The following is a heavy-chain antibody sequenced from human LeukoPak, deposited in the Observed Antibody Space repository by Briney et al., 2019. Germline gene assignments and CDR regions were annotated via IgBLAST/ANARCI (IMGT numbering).Heavy chain of an antibody. D-gene: IGHD3-10*01. Sequence: GGSLRLSCAASGFTFSSYAMHWVRQAPGKGLEWVAVISYDGSNKYYADSVKGRFTISRDNFKNTLYLQMNSLRAEDTAVYYCYRGPSQTGLDYWGQGTLVTVSS. CDR2: ISYDGSNK. CDR1: GFTFSSYA. J-gene: IGHJ4*02. V-gene: IGHV3-30-3*01. CDR3: YRGPSQTGLDY.